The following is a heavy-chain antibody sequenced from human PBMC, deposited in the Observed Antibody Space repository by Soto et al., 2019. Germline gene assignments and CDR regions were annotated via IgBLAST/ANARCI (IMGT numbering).Heavy chain of an antibody. CDR1: GFTFGDYA. V-gene: IGHV3-49*03. CDR3: NRAGEYYDILACYRYYGMDG. CDR2: IRSKAYGGTT. Sequence: PGGSLRLSCTASGFTFGDYAMSWFRQAPGKGLEWVGFIRSKAYGGTTEYAASVKGRFTISRDDSKSIAYLQMNSLKTEDTAVYYCNRAGEYYDILACYRYYGMDGWGQRTTVTASS. D-gene: IGHD3-9*01. J-gene: IGHJ6*02.